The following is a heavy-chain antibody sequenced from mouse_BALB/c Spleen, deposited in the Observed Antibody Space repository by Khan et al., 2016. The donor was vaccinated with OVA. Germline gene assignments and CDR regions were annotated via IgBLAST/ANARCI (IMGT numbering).Heavy chain of an antibody. CDR2: ITTSGST. D-gene: IGHD4-1*01. V-gene: IGHV3-2*02. Sequence: VQLKESGPGLVKPSQSLSLTCTVTGYSITRDYAWNWIRQFPGNKLEWMGYITTSGSTNYNPSLKRRNSITRDTSKNQFFLQLNSVTTEDTATYYCASELGRYYAMDYWGQGTSVTVSS. CDR1: GYSITRDYA. J-gene: IGHJ4*01. CDR3: ASELGRYYAMDY.